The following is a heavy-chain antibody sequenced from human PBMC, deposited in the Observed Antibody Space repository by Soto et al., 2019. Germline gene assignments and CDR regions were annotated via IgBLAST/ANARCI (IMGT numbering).Heavy chain of an antibody. D-gene: IGHD6-13*01. CDR1: GGSISSGDYY. CDR3: ARDGNGYSSSWYARYNWFDP. CDR2: IYYSGST. V-gene: IGHV4-30-4*01. J-gene: IGHJ5*02. Sequence: QVQLQESGPGLVKPSQTLSLTCTVSGGSISSGDYYWSWIRQPPGKGLEWIGYIYYSGSTYYNPSLKSRVTISVDTSKNQFSLKLSSGTAADTAVYYCARDGNGYSSSWYARYNWFDPWGQGTLVTVSS.